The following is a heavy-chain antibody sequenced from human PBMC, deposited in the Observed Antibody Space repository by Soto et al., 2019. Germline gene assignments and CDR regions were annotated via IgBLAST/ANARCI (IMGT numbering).Heavy chain of an antibody. CDR3: ARSFGWYAIDY. J-gene: IGHJ4*02. CDR2: ISHSGSV. D-gene: IGHD6-19*01. Sequence: QVLLQESGPGLVQPSGTLSLSCAVSGGSISSNYFWGWVRQPPGKGLEWLGDISHSGSVNYNPSLKSRVILSIDKSKNQFSLKLNSVTAADTAVYYCARSFGWYAIDYWGQGTLVIVSS. V-gene: IGHV4-4*02. CDR1: GGSISSNYF.